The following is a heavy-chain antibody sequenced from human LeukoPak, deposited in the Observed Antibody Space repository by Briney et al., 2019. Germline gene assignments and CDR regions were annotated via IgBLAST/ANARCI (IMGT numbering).Heavy chain of an antibody. D-gene: IGHD3-22*01. CDR1: GFTFSSYW. CDR3: TRDNGYFSVDY. J-gene: IGHJ4*02. CDR2: IKQDESEK. V-gene: IGHV3-7*01. Sequence: GGSLKLSCAASGFTFSSYWMTWARQAPGKGLEWVANIKQDESEKYYGDSVRGRFTISRDNAQNSLYLQMNSLRAEDTAVYYCTRDNGYFSVDYWGQGTLVTVSS.